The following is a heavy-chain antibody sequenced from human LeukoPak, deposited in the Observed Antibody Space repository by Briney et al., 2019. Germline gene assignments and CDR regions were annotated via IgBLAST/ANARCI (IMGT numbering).Heavy chain of an antibody. J-gene: IGHJ5*02. CDR2: INPSGGST. Sequence: ASVKVSCKASGYTFTSYYMHWVRHAPGQGLEWMGIINPSGGSTSYAQKFQGRVTMTRDTSTSTVYMELSSLRSEDTAVYYCARDKYSSSWYFDYLGHWFDPWGQGTLVTVSS. D-gene: IGHD6-13*01. CDR3: ARDKYSSSWYFDYLGHWFDP. CDR1: GYTFTSYY. V-gene: IGHV1-46*01.